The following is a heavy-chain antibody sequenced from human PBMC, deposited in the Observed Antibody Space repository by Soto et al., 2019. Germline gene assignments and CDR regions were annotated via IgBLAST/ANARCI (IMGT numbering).Heavy chain of an antibody. V-gene: IGHV6-1*01. Sequence: PSQTLSLTCAISGDSVSSNSAAWNWIRQSPSRGLEWLGRTYYRSKWYNDYAVSVKSRITINPDTSKNQFSLQLNSVTPEDTAVYYCAREGVGQQLASPIYYYYGMDVWGQGTTVTVSS. CDR2: TYYRSKWYN. CDR1: GDSVSSNSAA. CDR3: AREGVGQQLASPIYYYYGMDV. J-gene: IGHJ6*02. D-gene: IGHD6-13*01.